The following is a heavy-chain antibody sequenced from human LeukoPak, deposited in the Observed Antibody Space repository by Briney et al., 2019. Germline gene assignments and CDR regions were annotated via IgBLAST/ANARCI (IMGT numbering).Heavy chain of an antibody. J-gene: IGHJ3*02. D-gene: IGHD3-3*01. Sequence: SETLSLTCAVYGGSFSGYYRSWIRQPPGKGLEWIGEINHSGSTNYNPSLKSRVTISVDTSKNQFSLKLSSVTAADTAVYYCARVSTYYDFWSGYPYAFDIWGQGTMVTVSS. V-gene: IGHV4-34*01. CDR3: ARVSTYYDFWSGYPYAFDI. CDR2: INHSGST. CDR1: GGSFSGYY.